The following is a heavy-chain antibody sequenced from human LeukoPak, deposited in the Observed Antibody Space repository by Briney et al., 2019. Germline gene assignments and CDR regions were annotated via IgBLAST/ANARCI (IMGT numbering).Heavy chain of an antibody. Sequence: GGSLRLSCAASGFTFSSYGMHWVRQAPGKGREWVAVISYDGSNKYYADSVKGRFTISRDNAKNSLYLQMNSLRAEDTAVYYCAREMLAAVAAQSWGQGTLVTVSS. CDR3: AREMLAAVAAQS. V-gene: IGHV3-30*03. CDR1: GFTFSSYG. J-gene: IGHJ5*02. CDR2: ISYDGSNK. D-gene: IGHD6-19*01.